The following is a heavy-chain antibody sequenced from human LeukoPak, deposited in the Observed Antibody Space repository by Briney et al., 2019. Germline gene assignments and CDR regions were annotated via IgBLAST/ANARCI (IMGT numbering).Heavy chain of an antibody. CDR1: GYTFTGYY. V-gene: IGHV1-2*02. Sequence: ASVKVSCKASGYTFTGYYMHWVRQAPGQGLEWKGWINPNSGGTNYAQKFQGRVTMTRDTSISTAYMELSRLRSDDTAVYYCARPTVGATMLDAFAIWGQGTMVTVSS. J-gene: IGHJ3*02. D-gene: IGHD2-2*01. CDR2: INPNSGGT. CDR3: ARPTVGATMLDAFAI.